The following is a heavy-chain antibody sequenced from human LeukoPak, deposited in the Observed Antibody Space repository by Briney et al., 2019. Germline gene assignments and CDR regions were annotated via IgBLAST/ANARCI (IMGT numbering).Heavy chain of an antibody. CDR3: ARDRRGSSSWYGYRPSREDYYYYMDV. Sequence: ASVKVSCKASGYTFTGYYMHWVRQAPGQGPEWMGWINPNSGGTNYAQKFRGRVTVTRDTSISTAYMELSRLRSDDTAVYYCARDRRGSSSWYGYRPSREDYYYYMDVWGKGTTVTISS. V-gene: IGHV1-2*02. CDR2: INPNSGGT. D-gene: IGHD6-13*01. J-gene: IGHJ6*03. CDR1: GYTFTGYY.